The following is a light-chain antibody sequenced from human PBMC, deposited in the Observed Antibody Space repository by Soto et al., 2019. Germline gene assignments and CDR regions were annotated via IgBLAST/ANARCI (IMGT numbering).Light chain of an antibody. Sequence: EIVMTQSTATLSVSPGERATLSYRASQSVSSNLAWYQQKPGQAPRLLIYRASTRATGIPARFSGSASGTDFTLTISSLQSENFAVYYCQQYNNWLPWTFGQGTKVEIE. J-gene: IGKJ1*01. CDR2: RAS. CDR3: QQYNNWLPWT. CDR1: QSVSSN. V-gene: IGKV3D-15*01.